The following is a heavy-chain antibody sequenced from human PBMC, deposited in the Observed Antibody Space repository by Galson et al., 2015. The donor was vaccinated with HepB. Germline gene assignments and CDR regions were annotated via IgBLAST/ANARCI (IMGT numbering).Heavy chain of an antibody. CDR3: ARDGCSSTSCYYYGMDV. D-gene: IGHD2-2*01. Sequence: SLRLSCAASGFTFRRYSMNWVRQAPGKGLEWVSSISSSSSYIYYADSVKGRFTISRDNAKNSLYLQMNSLRAEDTAVYYCARDGCSSTSCYYYGMDVWGQGTTVTVSS. CDR2: ISSSSSYI. CDR1: GFTFRRYS. V-gene: IGHV3-21*01. J-gene: IGHJ6*02.